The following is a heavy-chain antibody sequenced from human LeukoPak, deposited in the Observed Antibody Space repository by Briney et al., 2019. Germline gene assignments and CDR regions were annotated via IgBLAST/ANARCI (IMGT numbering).Heavy chain of an antibody. V-gene: IGHV4-30-4*01. CDR2: INHSGST. D-gene: IGHD3-3*01. Sequence: SQTLSLTCTVSGGSISSGDYYWSWIRQPPGKGLEWIGEINHSGSTNYNPSLKSRVTISVDTSKNQFSLKLSSVTAADTAVYYCARGHGDFWNGTPRGSWGQETLVTVSS. CDR1: GGSISSGDYY. J-gene: IGHJ4*02. CDR3: ARGHGDFWNGTPRGS.